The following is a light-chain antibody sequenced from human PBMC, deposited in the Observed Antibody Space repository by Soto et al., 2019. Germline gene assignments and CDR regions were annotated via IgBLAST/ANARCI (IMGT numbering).Light chain of an antibody. V-gene: IGKV1-17*01. CDR2: DAS. CDR1: QGIRND. CDR3: HYYSAVWT. J-gene: IGKJ1*01. Sequence: DIQMTQSPSSLSASVGDRFTITCRASQGIRNDLGWYQQKPGKAPKVLIYDASSLESGVPSRFSGSGSGTHFILTISSLQPDDFATYYCHYYSAVWTFGQGTKVDIK.